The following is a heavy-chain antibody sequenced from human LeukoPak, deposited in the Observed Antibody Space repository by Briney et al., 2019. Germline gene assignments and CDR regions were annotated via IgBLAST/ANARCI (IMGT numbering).Heavy chain of an antibody. Sequence: SETLSLTCTVSGGSFSGPYWSWIRQTPGKGLEWIGYIYHNGDTRYNPSLKSRVTMSVDTSKNQFPLKLNSVTPADTAVYYCARDGYGPTDYWGKGSLVTVSS. CDR3: ARDGYGPTDY. CDR2: IYHNGDT. CDR1: GGSFSGPY. J-gene: IGHJ4*02. V-gene: IGHV4-59*11. D-gene: IGHD5-18*01.